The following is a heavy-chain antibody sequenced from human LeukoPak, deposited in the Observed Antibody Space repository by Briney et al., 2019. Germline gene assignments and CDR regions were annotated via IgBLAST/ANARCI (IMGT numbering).Heavy chain of an antibody. CDR3: ARHRLGATRSFDI. J-gene: IGHJ3*02. CDR1: GGSISSSSYY. D-gene: IGHD4/OR15-4a*01. CDR2: VNDSGIT. V-gene: IGHV4-39*01. Sequence: SETLSLTCTVSGGSISSSSYYWGWIRQPPGKGLEWIGEVNDSGITNCNPSLKSRVTISVDTAKNQFSLKLSSVTAADTAVYYCARHRLGATRSFDIWGQGTMVTVSS.